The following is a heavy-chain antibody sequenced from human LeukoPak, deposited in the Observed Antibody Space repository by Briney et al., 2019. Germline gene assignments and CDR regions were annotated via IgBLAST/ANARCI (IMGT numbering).Heavy chain of an antibody. Sequence: ASVKVSCKASGYTFTGYYMHWVRQAPGQGLEWMGRINPNSGGTNYAQKFQGRVTMTRDTSISTAYMELSRLRSDDKAVYYCARPMGDYYDSSGRYNWFDPWGQGTLVTVSS. J-gene: IGHJ5*02. CDR2: INPNSGGT. D-gene: IGHD3-22*01. CDR1: GYTFTGYY. CDR3: ARPMGDYYDSSGRYNWFDP. V-gene: IGHV1-2*06.